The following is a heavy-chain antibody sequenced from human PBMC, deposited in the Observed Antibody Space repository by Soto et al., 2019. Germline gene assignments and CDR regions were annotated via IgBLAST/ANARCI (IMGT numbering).Heavy chain of an antibody. CDR2: ISYDGRSE. CDR3: AKDLDVVMVLSATRGLDV. Sequence: QVQLVESGGGMIQPGKSLRLSCVASGFTFSNFGMHWVRQAPGKGLEWVAGISYDGRSETYVASVRGRFTLSRDNSKNTLSLQMISLRPEDTGVYYCAKDLDVVMVLSATRGLDVWGQGTTVTVSS. CDR1: GFTFSNFG. V-gene: IGHV3-30*18. D-gene: IGHD2-15*01. J-gene: IGHJ6*02.